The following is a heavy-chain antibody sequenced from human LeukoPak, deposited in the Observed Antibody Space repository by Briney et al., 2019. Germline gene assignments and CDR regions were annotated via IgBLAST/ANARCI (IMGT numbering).Heavy chain of an antibody. V-gene: IGHV3-23*01. CDR2: ISGSGGST. D-gene: IGHD2-15*01. Sequence: GGSLRLSCAASGFTFSSYAMSWVRQAPGKGLEWVSAISGSGGSTYYADSVKGRFTISRDNSKNTLYLQMNSLRAEDTAVYYCANVARNCSGGSCPLDYWGQGTLVTVSS. CDR1: GFTFSSYA. J-gene: IGHJ4*02. CDR3: ANVARNCSGGSCPLDY.